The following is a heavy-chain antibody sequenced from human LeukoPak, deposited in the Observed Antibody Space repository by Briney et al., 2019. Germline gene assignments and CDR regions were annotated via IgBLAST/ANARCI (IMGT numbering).Heavy chain of an antibody. D-gene: IGHD2-2*01. CDR2: ISWNSGSI. Sequence: SGGSLRLSCAASGFTFDDYAMHWVRQAPGKGLEWVSGISWNSGSIGYADSVKGRFTISRDNAKNTLYLQMNSLRAEDTAVYYCARGEPAATYFDYWGQGTLVTVSS. V-gene: IGHV3-9*01. CDR3: ARGEPAATYFDY. J-gene: IGHJ4*02. CDR1: GFTFDDYA.